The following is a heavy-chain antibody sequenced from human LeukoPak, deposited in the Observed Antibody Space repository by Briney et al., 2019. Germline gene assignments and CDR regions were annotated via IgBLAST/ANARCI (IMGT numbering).Heavy chain of an antibody. CDR1: GFTFSSYG. J-gene: IGHJ6*03. CDR2: ISESGSST. V-gene: IGHV3-23*01. CDR3: ARGGYSYGPYYYYMDV. D-gene: IGHD5-18*01. Sequence: GGSLRLSCAASGFTFSSYGMSWVRQAPGKGLEWVTTISESGSSTYYADSVKGRFTISRDNSKNTLYVQMNSLRAEDTAVYYCARGGYSYGPYYYYMDVWGKGTTVTISS.